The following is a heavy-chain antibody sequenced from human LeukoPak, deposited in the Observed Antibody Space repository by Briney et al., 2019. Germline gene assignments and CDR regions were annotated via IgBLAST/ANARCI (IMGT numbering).Heavy chain of an antibody. J-gene: IGHJ3*02. CDR1: GGSFSSYY. CDR3: ARDRGGYNYPHTFDI. Sequence: PSETLSLTCAVYGGSFSSYYWTWIRQPPGKGLEWIGYIYYSGSTNYNPSLKSRVTISVDTSKNQFSLKLSSVTAADTALYSCARDRGGYNYPHTFDIWGQGTMVTVSS. D-gene: IGHD5-18*01. CDR2: IYYSGST. V-gene: IGHV4-59*01.